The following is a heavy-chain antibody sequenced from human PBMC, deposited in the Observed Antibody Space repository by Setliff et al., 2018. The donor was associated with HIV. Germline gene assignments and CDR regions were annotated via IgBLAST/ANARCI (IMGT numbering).Heavy chain of an antibody. J-gene: IGHJ6*04. CDR1: GGSISSHY. CDR3: ARGDTPDV. Sequence: SETLSLTCTVSGGSISSHYWSWIRQPPGKGLEWIGYIYSTGSTNYNPSLKSRVTISVDTSKKQFSLKVTSVTAADTAVYYCARGDTPDVWGKGTTVTVSS. CDR2: IYSTGST. D-gene: IGHD3-16*01. V-gene: IGHV4-59*11.